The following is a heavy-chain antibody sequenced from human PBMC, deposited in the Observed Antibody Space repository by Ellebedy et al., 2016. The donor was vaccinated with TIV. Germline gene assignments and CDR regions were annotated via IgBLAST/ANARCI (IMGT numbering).Heavy chain of an antibody. D-gene: IGHD6-19*01. CDR3: ARGSNGYYYGMDV. CDR2: IRSKTYGGTT. Sequence: GGSLRLSCVASGFTVSDHYMDWVRQAPGKGLEWVGFIRSKTYGGTTQYAASVQGRFTISRDDFKNSVYLQMNSLKTEDTAVYYCARGSNGYYYGMDVWGQGTTVTVSS. V-gene: IGHV3-72*01. J-gene: IGHJ6*02. CDR1: GFTVSDHY.